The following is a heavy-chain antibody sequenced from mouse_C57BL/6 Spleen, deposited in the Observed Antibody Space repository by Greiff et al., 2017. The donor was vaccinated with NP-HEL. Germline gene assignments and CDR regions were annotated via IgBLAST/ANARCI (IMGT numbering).Heavy chain of an antibody. Sequence: QVQLKQSGAELVRPGTSVKVSCKASGYAFTNYLIEWVKQRPGQGLEWIGVINPGSGGTNYNEKFKGKATLTADKSSSTAYMQLSSLTSEDSAVYFCARSSYGNGYFDYWGQGTTLTVSS. V-gene: IGHV1-54*01. CDR3: ARSSYGNGYFDY. D-gene: IGHD2-10*01. CDR2: INPGSGGT. CDR1: GYAFTNYL. J-gene: IGHJ2*01.